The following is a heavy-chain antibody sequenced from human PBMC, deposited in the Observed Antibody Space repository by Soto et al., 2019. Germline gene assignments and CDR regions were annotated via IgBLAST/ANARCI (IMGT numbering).Heavy chain of an antibody. D-gene: IGHD3-10*01. J-gene: IGHJ4*02. CDR1: GGSISSYY. V-gene: IGHV4-59*08. Sequence: SETLSLTCTVSGGSISSYYWSWIRQPPGKGLEWIGYISYSGSTNYNPSLKSRVTISVDTSKNEFSLKLSSVTAADTAVYYCARGRKNYYGSGSYYAPFYFDYWGQGTLVTVSS. CDR2: ISYSGST. CDR3: ARGRKNYYGSGSYYAPFYFDY.